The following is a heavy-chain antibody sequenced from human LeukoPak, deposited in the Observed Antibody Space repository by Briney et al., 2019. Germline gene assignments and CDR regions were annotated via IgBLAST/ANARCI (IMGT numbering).Heavy chain of an antibody. D-gene: IGHD3-3*01. CDR2: INHSGST. CDR1: GGSFSGYY. Sequence: PSETLSLTCAVYGGSFSGYYWSWIRQPPGKGLEWIGEINHSGSTNYNPSLKSRVTISVDTSKNQFSLKLSSVTAADTAVYYRARGRSPRYYDFWSGYPFFDYWGQGTLVTVSS. J-gene: IGHJ4*02. V-gene: IGHV4-34*01. CDR3: ARGRSPRYYDFWSGYPFFDY.